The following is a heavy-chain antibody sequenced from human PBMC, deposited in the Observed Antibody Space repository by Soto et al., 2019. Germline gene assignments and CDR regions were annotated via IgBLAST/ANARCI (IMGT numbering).Heavy chain of an antibody. V-gene: IGHV4-30-4*01. CDR2: IYYSGST. CDR1: GGSISSGDYY. J-gene: IGHJ6*02. CDR3: ARGPKTTADYYYYGMDV. Sequence: SETLSLTCTVSGGSISSGDYYWSWIRQPPGKGLEWIGYIYYSGSTYYNPSLKSRVTISVDTSKNQFSLKLSSVTAADTAVYYCARGPKTTADYYYYGMDVWGQWTTVIVSS. D-gene: IGHD1-7*01.